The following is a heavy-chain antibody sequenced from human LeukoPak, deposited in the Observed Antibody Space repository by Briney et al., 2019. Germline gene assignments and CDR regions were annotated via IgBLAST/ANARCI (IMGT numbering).Heavy chain of an antibody. J-gene: IGHJ4*02. Sequence: GESLRLSCAASGFTLSSYAMHWVRQAPGKGLEYVSAISSNGGSTYYANSVKGRFTISRDNSKNTLYLQVGSLRAEDMAVYYCARSVTTVTTGLDYWGQGTLVTVSS. CDR1: GFTLSSYA. CDR3: ARSVTTVTTGLDY. D-gene: IGHD4-17*01. V-gene: IGHV3-64*01. CDR2: ISSNGGST.